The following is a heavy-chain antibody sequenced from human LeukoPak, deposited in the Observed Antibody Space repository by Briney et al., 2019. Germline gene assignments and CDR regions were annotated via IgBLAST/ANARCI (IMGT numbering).Heavy chain of an antibody. Sequence: PSQTLSLTCTVSGGSISSGSYYWSWIRQPAGKGLEWIGRIYTSGSTNYNPSLKSRVTISVDTSKNQFSLKLSSVTAADTAVYYCARESTTVSYYYYYMDVWGKGTTVTVSS. CDR1: GGSISSGSYY. V-gene: IGHV4-61*02. CDR2: IYTSGST. CDR3: ARESTTVSYYYYYMDV. J-gene: IGHJ6*03. D-gene: IGHD4-11*01.